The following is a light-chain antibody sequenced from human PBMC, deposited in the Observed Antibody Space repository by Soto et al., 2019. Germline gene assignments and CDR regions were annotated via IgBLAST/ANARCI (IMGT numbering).Light chain of an antibody. CDR3: CSTLRGYV. CDR1: SSDVENYKL. CDR2: EVS. J-gene: IGLJ1*01. V-gene: IGLV2-23*02. Sequence: QSALNQTASVSGSPGQSVTISCTATSSDVENYKLVSWYQQHPGKAPKLIIYEVSKRPSGVSNRFSGSKSANTASLIISGLQPEDEADYYCCSTLRGYVFGTGTKLTVL.